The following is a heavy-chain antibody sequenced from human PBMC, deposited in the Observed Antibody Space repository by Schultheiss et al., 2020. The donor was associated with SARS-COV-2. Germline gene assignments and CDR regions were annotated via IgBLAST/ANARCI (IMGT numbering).Heavy chain of an antibody. J-gene: IGHJ4*02. CDR2: IKQDGSEK. Sequence: GESLKISCAASGFTFSSYWMSWVRQAPGKGLEWVANIKQDGSEKYYVDSVKGRFTISRDNAKNSLYLQMNSLRAEDTAVYYCARDRIYYGSGSLIDYWGQGTLVTVSS. CDR1: GFTFSSYW. V-gene: IGHV3-7*01. D-gene: IGHD3-10*01. CDR3: ARDRIYYGSGSLIDY.